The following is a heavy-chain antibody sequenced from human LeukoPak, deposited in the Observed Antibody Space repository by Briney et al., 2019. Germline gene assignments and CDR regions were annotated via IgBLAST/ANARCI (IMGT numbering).Heavy chain of an antibody. CDR3: ARSAVGTSCCTAVDY. J-gene: IGHJ4*02. D-gene: IGHD1-26*01. CDR1: GFTFSTYA. V-gene: IGHV3-23*01. CDR2: ISTSGDRT. Sequence: PGGSLRLSWAASGFTFSTYAMTWVRQAPGKGLGWASGISTSGDRTYYADSVKGRFTISRDNSKNTLYLQMNSLRAEDTAEYYCARSAVGTSCCTAVDYWGQGTLVTVSS.